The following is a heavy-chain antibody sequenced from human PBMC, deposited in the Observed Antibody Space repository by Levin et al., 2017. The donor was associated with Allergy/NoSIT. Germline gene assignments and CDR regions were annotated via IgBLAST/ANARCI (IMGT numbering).Heavy chain of an antibody. D-gene: IGHD2-2*01. CDR3: ARNLHSTIYYHDY. CDR2: SRDKAHSYNT. J-gene: IGHJ4*02. Sequence: GGSLRLSCAVSGFTFSDHYMDWVRQAPGKGLEWVARSRDKAHSYNTEYAASVKGRFTISRDESKNSLYMQMNSLKTEDTAIYYCARNLHSTIYYHDYWGQGALVTVSS. CDR1: GFTFSDHY. V-gene: IGHV3-72*01.